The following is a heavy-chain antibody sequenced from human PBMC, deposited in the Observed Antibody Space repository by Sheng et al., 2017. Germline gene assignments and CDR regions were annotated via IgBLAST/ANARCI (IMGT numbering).Heavy chain of an antibody. CDR2: IYYSGST. Sequence: QLQLQESGPGLVKPSETLSLTCTVSGGSISSSSYYWGWIRQPPGKGLEWIGSIYYSGSTYYNPSLKSRVTISVDTSKNQFSLKLSSVTAADTAVYYCASSPGVLLWFGADAFDIWGQGTMVTVSS. J-gene: IGHJ3*02. V-gene: IGHV4-39*07. CDR3: ASSPGVLLWFGADAFDI. D-gene: IGHD3-10*01. CDR1: GGSISSSSYY.